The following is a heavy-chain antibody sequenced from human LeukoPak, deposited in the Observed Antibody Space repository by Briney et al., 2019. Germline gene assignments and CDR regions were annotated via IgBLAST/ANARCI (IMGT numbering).Heavy chain of an antibody. CDR2: IHYSGTT. J-gene: IGHJ4*02. Sequence: SETLSLTCTVSGGSISGYFWSWIRQPPGKGLDWIGYIHYSGTTNYNPSLNSRVTISVDTSKNQFSLRLSSVTAADTAVYYCARYGITIVRGGKYYFDSWGQGTLVTVSS. CDR3: ARYGITIVRGGKYYFDS. V-gene: IGHV4-59*08. CDR1: GGSISGYF. D-gene: IGHD3-10*01.